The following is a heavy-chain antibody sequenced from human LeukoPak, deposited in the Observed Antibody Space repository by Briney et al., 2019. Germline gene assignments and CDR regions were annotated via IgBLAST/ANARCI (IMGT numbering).Heavy chain of an antibody. CDR2: ISYTGGDT. Sequence: AGGSLRLSCAVSGITFSSYPMTWVRQAPGKGLEWVSAISYTGGDTFYADSVKGRFTISRDNSENTLYLQLHSLTVDDTAVYYCGYGSGSFFPRYYFDYLGQGALVIVSS. V-gene: IGHV3-23*01. CDR3: GYGSGSFFPRYYFDY. D-gene: IGHD3-10*01. CDR1: GITFSSYP. J-gene: IGHJ4*02.